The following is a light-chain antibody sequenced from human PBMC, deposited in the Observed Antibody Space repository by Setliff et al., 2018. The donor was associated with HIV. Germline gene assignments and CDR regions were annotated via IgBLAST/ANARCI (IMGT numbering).Light chain of an antibody. CDR3: QAWDSSAYV. CDR2: QDN. V-gene: IGLV3-1*01. CDR1: KLGDKY. Sequence: ELTQPPSVSVSPRQTASITCSGDKLGDKYACWYQQKPGQSPVLVIYQDNKRPSGIPERFSGSNSGNTATLTISGTQAMDEADYYCQAWDSSAYVFGTGTKVTVL. J-gene: IGLJ1*01.